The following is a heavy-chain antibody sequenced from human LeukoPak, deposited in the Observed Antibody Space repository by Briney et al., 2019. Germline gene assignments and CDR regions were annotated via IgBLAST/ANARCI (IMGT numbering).Heavy chain of an antibody. CDR3: ARITGFGGNSGGFDY. J-gene: IGHJ4*02. Sequence: PSETLSLTCAVSGGSISSGGYSWSWIRQPPGKGLEWIGCIYHSGSTYYNPSLKSRVTISVDRSKNQFSLKLSSVTAADTAVYYCARITGFGGNSGGFDYWGQGTLVTVSS. D-gene: IGHD4-23*01. CDR2: IYHSGST. CDR1: GGSISSGGYS. V-gene: IGHV4-30-2*01.